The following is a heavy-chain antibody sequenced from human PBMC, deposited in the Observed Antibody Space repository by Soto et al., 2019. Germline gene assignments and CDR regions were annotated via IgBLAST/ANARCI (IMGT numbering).Heavy chain of an antibody. D-gene: IGHD5-12*01. Sequence: SETLSLTCTVSGGSISSYYWSWIRQPPGKGLEWIGYIYYSGSTNYNPSLKSRVTISVDTSKNQFSLKLSSVTAADTAVYYCARSSSGYDYTIDYWGQGTLVTVSS. CDR1: GGSISSYY. CDR2: IYYSGST. V-gene: IGHV4-59*01. CDR3: ARSSSGYDYTIDY. J-gene: IGHJ4*02.